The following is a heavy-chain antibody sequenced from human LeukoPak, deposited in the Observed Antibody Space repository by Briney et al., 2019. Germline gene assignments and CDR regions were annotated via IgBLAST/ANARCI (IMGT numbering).Heavy chain of an antibody. Sequence: ASVKVSCKASGYTFTSYYMHWVRQAPGQGLEWMGIINPSGGSTSYAQKFQGRVTMTRDTSTSTVCMELSSLRSEDTAVYYCARNYYGSGTRLGMDVWGQGTTVTVSS. CDR3: ARNYYGSGTRLGMDV. CDR2: INPSGGST. V-gene: IGHV1-46*01. CDR1: GYTFTSYY. J-gene: IGHJ6*02. D-gene: IGHD3-10*01.